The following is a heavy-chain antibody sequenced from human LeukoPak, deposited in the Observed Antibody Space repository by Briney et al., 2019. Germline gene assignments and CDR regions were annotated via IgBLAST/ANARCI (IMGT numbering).Heavy chain of an antibody. Sequence: GGPLRLSCTVSGGTFSSYYMSCIRQAPGKGLEWVSAISGSGGSTYYAVSVKGRFTISRDNSKNTLYLQMNSLRAEDPAVYYWAKHHFAYWGQGTLVTVSS. CDR1: GGTFSSYY. J-gene: IGHJ4*02. CDR2: ISGSGGST. V-gene: IGHV3-23*01. CDR3: AKHHFAY.